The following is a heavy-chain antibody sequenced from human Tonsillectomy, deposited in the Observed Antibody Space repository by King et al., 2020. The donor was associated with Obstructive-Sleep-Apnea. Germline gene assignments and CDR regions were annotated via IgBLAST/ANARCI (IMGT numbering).Heavy chain of an antibody. D-gene: IGHD2-15*01. Sequence: QLVQSGAEVKKPGSSVKVSCKATGGTFSRYAISWVRQAPGQGLEWMGGIIPILEMANYAQRFQGRVTFTADKSTSTAYMELNSLTSEDTALYYCASRYCSGVSCSDYYFDYWGQGTLVTVSS. CDR2: IIPILEMA. V-gene: IGHV1-69*09. CDR1: GGTFSRYA. CDR3: ASRYCSGVSCSDYYFDY. J-gene: IGHJ4*02.